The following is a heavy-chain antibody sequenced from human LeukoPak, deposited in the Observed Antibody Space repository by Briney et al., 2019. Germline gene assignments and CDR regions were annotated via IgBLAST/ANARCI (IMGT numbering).Heavy chain of an antibody. D-gene: IGHD6-6*01. CDR3: ARSPISQGSSSSHYYFDY. CDR2: INHSGST. V-gene: IGHV4-34*01. J-gene: IGHJ4*02. CDR1: GGSFSGYY. Sequence: SETLSLTCAVYGGSFSGYYWSWIRQPPGKGLEWIGEINHSGSTNYNPSLTSRVTISVDTSKNQFPLKLSSVTAADTAVYHCARSPISQGSSSSHYYFDYWGQGTLVTVSS.